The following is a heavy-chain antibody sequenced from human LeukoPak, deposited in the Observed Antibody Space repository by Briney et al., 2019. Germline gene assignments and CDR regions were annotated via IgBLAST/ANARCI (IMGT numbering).Heavy chain of an antibody. CDR1: GFTVSSNY. J-gene: IGHJ3*02. CDR3: ATSLGTPAAFDI. V-gene: IGHV3-53*01. CDR2: IYSGGST. Sequence: GGSLRLSCAASGFTVSSNYMSWVRQAPGKGLEWVSVIYSGGSTYYADSVKGRFTISRDNSKNTLYLQMNSLRAEGTAVYYCATSLGTPAAFDIWGQGTMVTVSS. D-gene: IGHD1-14*01.